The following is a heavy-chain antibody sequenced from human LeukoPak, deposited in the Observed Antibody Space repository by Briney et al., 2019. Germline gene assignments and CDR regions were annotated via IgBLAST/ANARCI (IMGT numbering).Heavy chain of an antibody. CDR3: ARDMGIAAAGNG. D-gene: IGHD6-13*01. CDR2: IIPIFGTA. V-gene: IGHV1-69*13. J-gene: IGHJ4*02. CDR1: GGTFSSYA. Sequence: SVKVSCKASGGTFSSYAISWVRQAPGQGLEWMGGIIPIFGTANYAQKFQGRVTITADESTSTAYMELSSLRSDDTAVYYCARDMGIAAAGNGWGQGTLVTVSS.